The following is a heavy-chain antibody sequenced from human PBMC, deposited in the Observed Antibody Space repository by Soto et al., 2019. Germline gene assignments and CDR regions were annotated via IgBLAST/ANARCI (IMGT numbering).Heavy chain of an antibody. CDR3: ARDLNYAKTPLQYFNWFDP. CDR1: GDSVSINSAA. CDR2: TYYRSKWYN. J-gene: IGHJ5*02. V-gene: IGHV6-1*01. Sequence: QTLSLTCAIAGDSVSINSAACNWIRQSPSRGLEWLGRTYYRSKWYNDYAVSVKSRITINSDTSKNQFSLQLNSVTPEDTAVYYCARDLNYAKTPLQYFNWFDPWGQGTLVTVSS. D-gene: IGHD1-7*01.